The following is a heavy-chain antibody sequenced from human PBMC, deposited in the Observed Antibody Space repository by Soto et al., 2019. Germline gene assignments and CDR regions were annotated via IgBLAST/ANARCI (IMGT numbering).Heavy chain of an antibody. Sequence: ASVKVSCKASGYTFTSYGISWVRQAPGQGLEWMGWISAYNGNTNYAQKLQGRVTMTTDTSTSTAYMELRSLRSDDTAVYYCARVSGFFGVVIIRDYYYGMDVWGQGATVTVSS. CDR2: ISAYNGNT. CDR1: GYTFTSYG. D-gene: IGHD3-3*01. V-gene: IGHV1-18*04. CDR3: ARVSGFFGVVIIRDYYYGMDV. J-gene: IGHJ6*02.